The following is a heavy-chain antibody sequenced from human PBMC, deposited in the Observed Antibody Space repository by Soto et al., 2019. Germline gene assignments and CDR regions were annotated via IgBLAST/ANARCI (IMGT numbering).Heavy chain of an antibody. Sequence: GASVKVSCKASGYTLTSYGICWARQAPGQGLEWMGWISTYNSDTKYAHKFQDRVTMTTDTSTSTAYMELRSPRSDDPAVYYCEREYCRGGSCYGGDYWGQGTLVPVSS. CDR3: EREYCRGGSCYGGDY. CDR2: ISTYNSDT. V-gene: IGHV1-18*01. D-gene: IGHD2-15*01. J-gene: IGHJ4*02. CDR1: GYTLTSYG.